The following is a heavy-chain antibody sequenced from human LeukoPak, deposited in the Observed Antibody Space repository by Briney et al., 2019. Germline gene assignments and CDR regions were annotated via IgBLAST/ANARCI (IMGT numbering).Heavy chain of an antibody. V-gene: IGHV1-2*02. CDR3: ARGRGTSGSNRDFYYYYYMDV. CDR2: INPNSGGT. D-gene: IGHD2-15*01. J-gene: IGHJ6*03. Sequence: ASVKVSCKASGYTFTGYYMHWVRQAPGQGLEWMGWINPNSGGTNYAQKFQGRVTMTRDTSISTANMELSRLTSDDTAVYYCARGRGTSGSNRDFYYYYYMDVWGKGTTVTVSS. CDR1: GYTFTGYY.